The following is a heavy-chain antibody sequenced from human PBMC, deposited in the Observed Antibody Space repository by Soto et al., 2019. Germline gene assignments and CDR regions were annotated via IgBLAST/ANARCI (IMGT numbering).Heavy chain of an antibody. D-gene: IGHD6-6*01. CDR1: GFTFSSYS. V-gene: IGHV3-21*01. CDR3: ASGTVAARSMDV. Sequence: PGGSLRLSCAASGFTFSSYSMNWVRQAPGKGLEWVSSISSSSSYIYYADSVKGRFTISRDNAKNSLYLQMNSLRAEDTAVYYCASGTVAARSMDVWGQGTTVTVSS. J-gene: IGHJ6*02. CDR2: ISSSSSYI.